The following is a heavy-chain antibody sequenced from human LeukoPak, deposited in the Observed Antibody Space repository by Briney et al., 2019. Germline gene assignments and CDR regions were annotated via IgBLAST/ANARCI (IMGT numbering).Heavy chain of an antibody. CDR2: IIPIFGTA. Sequence: SVKVSCKASGGTFSSYAISWVRQAPGQGLEWMGGIIPIFGTANYAQKFQGRVTITADESTSTAYMELSSLRSEDTAVYYCARDPTGREYYDFWSGYFDYWGQGTLVTVSS. J-gene: IGHJ4*02. CDR1: GGTFSSYA. V-gene: IGHV1-69*13. D-gene: IGHD3-3*01. CDR3: ARDPTGREYYDFWSGYFDY.